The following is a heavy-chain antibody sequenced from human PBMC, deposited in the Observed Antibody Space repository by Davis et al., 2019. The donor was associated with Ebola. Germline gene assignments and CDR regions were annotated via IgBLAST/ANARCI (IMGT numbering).Heavy chain of an antibody. V-gene: IGHV1-18*01. D-gene: IGHD2-2*02. Sequence: AASVKVSCKASGYTFTSYGISWVRQAPGQGLEWMGWISAYNGNTNYAQKPQGRVTMTTDTSTSTAYMELRSLRSDDTAVYYCARGGYCSSTSCYSPYYYYYYGMDVWGQGTTVTVSS. CDR2: ISAYNGNT. J-gene: IGHJ6*02. CDR1: GYTFTSYG. CDR3: ARGGYCSSTSCYSPYYYYYYGMDV.